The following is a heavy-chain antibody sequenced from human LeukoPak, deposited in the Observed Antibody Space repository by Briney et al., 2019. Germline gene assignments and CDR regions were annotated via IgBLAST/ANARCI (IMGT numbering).Heavy chain of an antibody. CDR1: GGSISSYY. CDR2: IYTSGST. Sequence: SETLSLTCSVSGGSISSYYWSWIRQPAGKGLEWIGRIYTSGSTNYNPSLKSRVTMSVDTSKNQFSLKLSSVTAADTAVYYCARQPNDYGDYDWFDPWGQGTLVTVSS. D-gene: IGHD4-17*01. J-gene: IGHJ5*02. CDR3: ARQPNDYGDYDWFDP. V-gene: IGHV4-4*07.